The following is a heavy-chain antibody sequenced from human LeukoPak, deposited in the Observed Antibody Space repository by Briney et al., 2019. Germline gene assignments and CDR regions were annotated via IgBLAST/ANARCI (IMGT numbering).Heavy chain of an antibody. CDR1: GFTFSSYA. CDR2: LSGSGGST. CDR3: AKSRREGGNPHYSTDY. J-gene: IGHJ4*02. D-gene: IGHD4-11*01. V-gene: IGHV3-23*01. Sequence: GGSLRLSCAASGFTFSSYAMNWVRQAPGKGLEWVSALSGSGGSTYYADFVKGRFTISRDNSKNTLYLQMNSLRAEDTAVYYCAKSRREGGNPHYSTDYWGQGTLVTVSS.